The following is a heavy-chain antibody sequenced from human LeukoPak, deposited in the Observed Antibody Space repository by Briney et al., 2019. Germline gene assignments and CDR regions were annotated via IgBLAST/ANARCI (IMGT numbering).Heavy chain of an antibody. CDR3: AKDDSGSYDY. D-gene: IGHD1-26*01. J-gene: IGHJ4*02. CDR1: GFTFSSYG. V-gene: IGHV3-30*02. Sequence: GGSLRLSCAASGFTFSSYGMSWVRQAPGKGLEWVTFIRYDGSNKYYADSVTGRFTISRDNSKNTLFLQMNSLRVEDTAVYYCAKDDSGSYDYWGQGTLVTVSS. CDR2: IRYDGSNK.